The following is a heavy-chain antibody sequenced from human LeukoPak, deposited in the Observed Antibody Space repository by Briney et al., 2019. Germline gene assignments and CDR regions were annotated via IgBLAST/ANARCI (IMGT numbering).Heavy chain of an antibody. Sequence: ASVKLSCKASGYTFTGYAMHWVRQAPGQGFEWVGRLDPNSGGTNYTQDFQGRVTITRDTSINTAYMELSRLRSDATAKYYCTRDLTISGPIGIWGQGTLVTVSA. D-gene: IGHD3-9*01. V-gene: IGHV1-2*06. J-gene: IGHJ4*02. CDR1: GYTFTGYA. CDR2: LDPNSGGT. CDR3: TRDLTISGPIGI.